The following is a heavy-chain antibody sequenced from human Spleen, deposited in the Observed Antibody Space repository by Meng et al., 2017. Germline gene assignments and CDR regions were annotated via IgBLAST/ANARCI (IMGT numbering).Heavy chain of an antibody. Sequence: HVRVVQSGFELNKPGASVKVSCKASGYTFTTYTMHWVRQAPGQGLEWLGLINTNTGNPTYAPGFTGRFVFSLDTSISTAYLQISGLRAEDTAMYYCARTKEYYDSSFDLWGQGTLVTVSS. CDR3: ARTKEYYDSSFDL. V-gene: IGHV7-4-1*02. J-gene: IGHJ4*02. D-gene: IGHD3-22*01. CDR1: GYTFTTYT. CDR2: INTNTGNP.